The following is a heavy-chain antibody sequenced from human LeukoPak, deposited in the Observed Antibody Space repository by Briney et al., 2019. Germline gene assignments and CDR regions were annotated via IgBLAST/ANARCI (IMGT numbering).Heavy chain of an antibody. V-gene: IGHV4-59*01. D-gene: IGHD3-3*01. CDR2: RSSTGVTT. J-gene: IGHJ4*02. Sequence: NPSETLSLSCSVSGGSISSACWSWIRKSPGKGLEWIGCRSSTGVTTNYNPSLKSRVTISVDTSRNQFSLKLNSVTAADTAVYYCARGNYDFWSDYNGALDCWGQGTLVTVSS. CDR3: ARGNYDFWSDYNGALDC. CDR1: GGSISSAC.